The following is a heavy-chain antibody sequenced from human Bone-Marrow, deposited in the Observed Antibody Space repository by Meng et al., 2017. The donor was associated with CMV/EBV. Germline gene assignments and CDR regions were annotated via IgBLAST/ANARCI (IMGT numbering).Heavy chain of an antibody. Sequence: LSLTCAASGFTFRKYTMNWVRQAPGKGLEWVSSISSSSSYIYYADSVKGRFTISRDNAKNSLYLQMNSLRAEDTAVYYCARDTRIRFLEWLSHYYGMDVWGQGTTVTVSS. CDR1: GFTFRKYT. J-gene: IGHJ6*02. V-gene: IGHV3-21*01. D-gene: IGHD3-3*01. CDR2: ISSSSSYI. CDR3: ARDTRIRFLEWLSHYYGMDV.